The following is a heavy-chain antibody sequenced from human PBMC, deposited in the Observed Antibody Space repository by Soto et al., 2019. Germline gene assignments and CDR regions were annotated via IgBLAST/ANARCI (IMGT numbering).Heavy chain of an antibody. CDR3: AADDFWSGYSLSYYYYGMDV. V-gene: IGHV4-39*01. Sequence: TSETLSLTCTVSGGSISSSSYYWGWIRQPPXKGLEWIGSIYYSGSTYYNPSLKSRVTISVDTSKNQFSLKLSSVTAADTAVYYCAADDFWSGYSLSYYYYGMDVWGQGTTVT. J-gene: IGHJ6*02. CDR1: GGSISSSSYY. D-gene: IGHD3-3*01. CDR2: IYYSGST.